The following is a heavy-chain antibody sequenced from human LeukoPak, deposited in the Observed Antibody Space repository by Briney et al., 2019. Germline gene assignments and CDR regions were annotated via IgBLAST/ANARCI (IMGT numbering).Heavy chain of an antibody. CDR2: IDWDDDK. Sequence: SGPTLVNPPQTLTLTCTFSGFSLGTRGMCVSWIRQPPGKALEWLSRIDWDDDKYYSTSLNTRLTISNDTSKNQVVLTMTNIDPVDTATYYCARNQRIAAAVFAYWGQGTLVTVSS. CDR1: GFSLGTRGMC. V-gene: IGHV2-70*11. D-gene: IGHD6-13*01. J-gene: IGHJ4*02. CDR3: ARNQRIAAAVFAY.